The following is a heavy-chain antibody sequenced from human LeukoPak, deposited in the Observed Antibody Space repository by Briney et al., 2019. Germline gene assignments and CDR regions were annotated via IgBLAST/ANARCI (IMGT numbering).Heavy chain of an antibody. Sequence: GASVKVSCKALGYTFTDHYFHWLRQAPGQGLEWMGWITPGGGTNYPQKFQGRVAISWDTSITTAYMDLSRLTSDDTAVYYCARDRYGDGFAHLDYWGQGALVTVSS. V-gene: IGHV1-2*02. CDR3: ARDRYGDGFAHLDY. CDR1: GYTFTDHY. J-gene: IGHJ4*02. D-gene: IGHD5-24*01. CDR2: ITPGGGT.